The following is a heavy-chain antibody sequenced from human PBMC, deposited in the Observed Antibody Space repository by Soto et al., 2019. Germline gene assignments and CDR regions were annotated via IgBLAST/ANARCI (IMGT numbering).Heavy chain of an antibody. D-gene: IGHD6-19*01. CDR1: GGSISSGDYY. J-gene: IGHJ4*02. Sequence: QVQLQESGPGLVKPSQTLSLTCTVSGGSISSGDYYWSWIRQPPGKGLEWIGYIYYSGSTYYNPSLKSRVTISVDTSKNPFSLKLSSVTAADTAVYYCARDRGSGWYYFDYWGQGTPVTVSS. V-gene: IGHV4-30-4*01. CDR2: IYYSGST. CDR3: ARDRGSGWYYFDY.